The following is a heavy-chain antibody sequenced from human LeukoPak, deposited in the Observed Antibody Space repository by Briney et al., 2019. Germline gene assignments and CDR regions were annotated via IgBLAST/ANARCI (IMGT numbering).Heavy chain of an antibody. CDR2: ISAYNGNT. J-gene: IGHJ4*02. Sequence: ASVKVSCTASGYTFTSYGISWVRQAPGQGLEWMGWISAYNGNTNYAQKLQGRVTMTTDTSTSTAYMELRSLRSDDTAVYYCARVYYYDSSGYFQLVPFDYWGQGTLVTVSS. D-gene: IGHD3-22*01. CDR1: GYTFTSYG. V-gene: IGHV1-18*01. CDR3: ARVYYYDSSGYFQLVPFDY.